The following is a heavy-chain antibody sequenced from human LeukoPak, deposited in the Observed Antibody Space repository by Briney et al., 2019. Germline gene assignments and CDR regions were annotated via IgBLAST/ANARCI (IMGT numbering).Heavy chain of an antibody. CDR1: GFAVSSNY. D-gene: IGHD6-19*01. J-gene: IGHJ6*02. V-gene: IGHV3-7*01. Sequence: GSLRLSCVASGFAVSSNYMSWVRQAPGEGLEGVANIKQDGSEKYYVDSVKGRFTISRDNAKNSLYLQMNSLRAEDTAVYYCARRDSSGWLYYYYYGMDVWGQGTTVTVSS. CDR2: IKQDGSEK. CDR3: ARRDSSGWLYYYYYGMDV.